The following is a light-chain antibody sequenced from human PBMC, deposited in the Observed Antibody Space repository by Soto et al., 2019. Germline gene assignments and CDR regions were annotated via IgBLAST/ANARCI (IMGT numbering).Light chain of an antibody. J-gene: IGLJ1*01. Sequence: QSALTQPPSVSGSPGQSVTISCTGTSSDVGFFNYVSWYQHHPGKVPKFLIYEVNKRPSGVPDRFSGSKSGNTASLTVSGLQPEDEAEYFCSSFVGGTSYVFGTGTKVTVL. V-gene: IGLV2-8*01. CDR2: EVN. CDR1: SSDVGFFNY. CDR3: SSFVGGTSYV.